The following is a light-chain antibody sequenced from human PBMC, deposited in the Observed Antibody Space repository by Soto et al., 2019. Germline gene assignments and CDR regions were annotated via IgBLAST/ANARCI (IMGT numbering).Light chain of an antibody. Sequence: QSALTQPASVSGSPGQSITISCTGTSSDVGSYNLVSWYQQHPGKAPKLMIYEVNKGPSGVSNRFSGSKSGNTASLTISGLQAEDEAAYYCCSYAGSSYVVFGGGTKLTVL. V-gene: IGLV2-23*02. CDR1: SSDVGSYNL. CDR3: CSYAGSSYVV. CDR2: EVN. J-gene: IGLJ2*01.